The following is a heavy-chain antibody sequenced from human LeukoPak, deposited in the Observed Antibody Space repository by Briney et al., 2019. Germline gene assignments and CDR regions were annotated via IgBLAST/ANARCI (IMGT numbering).Heavy chain of an antibody. Sequence: GGSLRLSCAASGFTFNTAWMHWVRQAPGKGLVWVSRIYSDGSDTTYADSVKGRFTIPRDNAGNTLYLQMSSLRAKDTAVYYCSTDSGHAFSFWGQGTMVTVSS. CDR2: IYSDGSDT. J-gene: IGHJ3*01. D-gene: IGHD3-10*01. CDR1: GFTFNTAW. CDR3: STDSGHAFSF. V-gene: IGHV3-74*01.